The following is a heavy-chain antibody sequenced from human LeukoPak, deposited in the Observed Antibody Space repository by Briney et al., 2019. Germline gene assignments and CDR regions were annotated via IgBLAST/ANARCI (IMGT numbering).Heavy chain of an antibody. CDR3: AREGDLKVDV. J-gene: IGHJ6*04. Sequence: PSETLSLTCTLPGGSISSYYWSSIRQPPRKGLEWIGYIYYTGSTNYNPSLKSRVTISVDTSTNQFSLKLSSVTAADTAVYYCAREGDLKVDVWGKATTVTVSS. CDR1: GGSISSYY. V-gene: IGHV4-59*01. CDR2: IYYTGST.